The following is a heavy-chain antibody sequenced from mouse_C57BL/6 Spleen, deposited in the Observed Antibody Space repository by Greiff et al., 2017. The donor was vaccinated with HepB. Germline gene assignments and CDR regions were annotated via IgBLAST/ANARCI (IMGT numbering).Heavy chain of an antibody. V-gene: IGHV1-9*01. Sequence: QVQLQQSGAELMKPGASVKLSCKATGYTFTGYWIEWVKQRPGHGLEWIGEILPGSGSTNYNEKFKGKATFTADTSSNTAYMQLSSLTTEDSAIYYCARRGHYDYDGIWFAYWGQGTLVTVSA. CDR3: ARRGHYDYDGIWFAY. J-gene: IGHJ3*01. D-gene: IGHD2-4*01. CDR2: ILPGSGST. CDR1: GYTFTGYW.